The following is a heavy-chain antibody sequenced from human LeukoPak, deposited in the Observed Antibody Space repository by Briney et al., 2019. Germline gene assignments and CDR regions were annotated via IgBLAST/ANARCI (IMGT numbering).Heavy chain of an antibody. V-gene: IGHV3-74*01. Sequence: GGSLRLSCAASGFTFSSYWMHWVRQAPGKGLVWVSRINSDGSSTSYADSVKGRFTISRDNAKNTLYLQMNSLRAEDTAVYYCARPSDPAGIQIFDYWGQEPWSPSPQ. CDR1: GFTFSSYW. D-gene: IGHD6-19*01. CDR2: INSDGSST. CDR3: ARPSDPAGIQIFDY. J-gene: IGHJ4*01.